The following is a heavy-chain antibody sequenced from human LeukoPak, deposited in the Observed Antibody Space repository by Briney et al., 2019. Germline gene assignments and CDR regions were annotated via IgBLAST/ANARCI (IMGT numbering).Heavy chain of an antibody. Sequence: GASVKVSCKASGYTFTSYDINWVRQAPGQGLEGMGWMNSNSGNTGYAQKFQGRLTITRITSISTAYMELSSLRSEDTAVYYCARGASRSFDYWGQGTLVTVSS. CDR3: ARGASRSFDY. D-gene: IGHD2-15*01. V-gene: IGHV1-8*01. CDR2: MNSNSGNT. CDR1: GYTFTSYD. J-gene: IGHJ4*02.